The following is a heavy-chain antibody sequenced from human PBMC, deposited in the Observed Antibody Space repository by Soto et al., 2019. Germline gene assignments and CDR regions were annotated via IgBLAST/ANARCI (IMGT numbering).Heavy chain of an antibody. CDR3: ANEVDVAFSSLPYGVDV. J-gene: IGHJ6*02. CDR2: ISYDGTYK. Sequence: GGSLRLSCAASGFTFNNFAMHWVRQAPGKGLEWVAFISYDGTYKYYADSVRGRFTVYRDNSKSTLFLQMNSLKFEDTAVYVCANEVDVAFSSLPYGVDVWGQGTKVTVSS. V-gene: IGHV3-30*14. D-gene: IGHD5-12*01. CDR1: GFTFNNFA.